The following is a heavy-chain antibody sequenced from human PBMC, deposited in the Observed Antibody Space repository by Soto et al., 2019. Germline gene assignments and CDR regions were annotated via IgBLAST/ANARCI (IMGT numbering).Heavy chain of an antibody. D-gene: IGHD3-10*01. J-gene: IGHJ4*02. CDR1: GFTFSIYT. Sequence: EVQLVESGGGLVKPGGSLRLSCAASGFTFSIYTMKWVRQAPGKGLEWVSSISSSTTYKYYADSVKGRFTISRDNPKNSLYLEMNSLRAEDTAVYYCARDALVRGVHPPDYWGQGTLVTVSS. CDR2: ISSSTTYK. CDR3: ARDALVRGVHPPDY. V-gene: IGHV3-21*01.